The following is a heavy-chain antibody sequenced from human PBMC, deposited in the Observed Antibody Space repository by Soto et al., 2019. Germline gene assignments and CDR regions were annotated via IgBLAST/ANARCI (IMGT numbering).Heavy chain of an antibody. D-gene: IGHD6-19*01. CDR3: ARTPGSIAVAVHNWFDP. CDR1: GFSLSNARMG. Sequence: SGPTLVNPTETLTLTCTVSGFSLSNARMGVSWIRQPPGKALEWLAHIFSNDEKSYSTSLKSRLTISKDTSKSQVVLTMTNMDPVDTATYYCARTPGSIAVAVHNWFDPWGQGTLVTVSS. J-gene: IGHJ5*02. CDR2: IFSNDEK. V-gene: IGHV2-26*01.